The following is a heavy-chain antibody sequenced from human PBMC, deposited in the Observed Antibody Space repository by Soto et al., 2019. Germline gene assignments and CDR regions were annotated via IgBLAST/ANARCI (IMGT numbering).Heavy chain of an antibody. CDR2: ISSGGQTI. J-gene: IGHJ6*02. D-gene: IGHD3-3*01. V-gene: IGHV3-48*03. CDR3: ARERPSSDFWSGYSFGVDV. CDR1: GFTLTSYE. Sequence: LRLSCEASGFTLTSYEMNWVRQAPGKGLEWVSYISSGGQTIYYADSVKGRFTISRDNAKNSLYLQMNSLRGEDAAVYYCARERPSSDFWSGYSFGVDVWGPGTTVTVSS.